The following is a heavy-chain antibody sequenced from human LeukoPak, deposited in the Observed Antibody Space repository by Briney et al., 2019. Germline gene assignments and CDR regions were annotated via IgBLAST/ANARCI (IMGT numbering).Heavy chain of an antibody. CDR1: GVSVSSNF. J-gene: IGHJ5*02. D-gene: IGHD6-13*01. Sequence: GGCLRLSCAASGVSVSSNFMIWVRQAPGKGLEWVSLIYSGGETSYADSVKGRFSISRDNSKNTPYLQMNSLRVEDTAVYYCTRDPPAVAINTYAWGQGTLVTVSS. CDR2: IYSGGET. V-gene: IGHV3-66*01. CDR3: TRDPPAVAINTYA.